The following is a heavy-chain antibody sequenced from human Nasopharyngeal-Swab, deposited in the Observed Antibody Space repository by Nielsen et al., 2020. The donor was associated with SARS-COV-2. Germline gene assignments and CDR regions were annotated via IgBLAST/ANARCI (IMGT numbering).Heavy chain of an antibody. Sequence: GGSLRLSCVASGITFSSYTMNWVRQAPGKGLEWVSGITWNSGTGYTDSVKGRFTISRDNARNSLYLQMNSLRVDDTALYYCTKGRADYSNPSFDNWGQGTLVTVSS. D-gene: IGHD4-11*01. CDR2: ITWNSGT. V-gene: IGHV3-9*01. CDR3: TKGRADYSNPSFDN. CDR1: GITFSSYT. J-gene: IGHJ4*02.